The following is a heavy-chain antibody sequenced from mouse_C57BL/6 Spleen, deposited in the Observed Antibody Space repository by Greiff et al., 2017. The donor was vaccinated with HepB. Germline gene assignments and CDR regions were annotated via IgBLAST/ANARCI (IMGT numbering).Heavy chain of an antibody. CDR1: GFTFSDYG. V-gene: IGHV5-17*01. D-gene: IGHD2-5*01. CDR3: ARPAYYSNSFDY. J-gene: IGHJ2*01. CDR2: ISSGSSTI. Sequence: EVKLMESGGGLVKPGGSLKLSCAASGFTFSDYGMHWVRQAPEKGLEWVAYISSGSSTIYYADTVKGRFTISRDNAKNTLFLQMTGLRSEDTAMYYCARPAYYSNSFDYWGQGTTLTVSS.